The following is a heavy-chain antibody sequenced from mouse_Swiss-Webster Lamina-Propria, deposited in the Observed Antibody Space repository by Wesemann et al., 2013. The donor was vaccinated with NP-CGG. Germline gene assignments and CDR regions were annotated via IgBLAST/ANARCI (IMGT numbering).Heavy chain of an antibody. Sequence: GAELVKPGAPVKLSCKASGYTFTSYWMNWVKQRPGRGLEWIGRIDPSDSETHYNQKFKDKATLTVDKSSSTAYIQLSSLTSEDSAVYYCARSVGYFDYWGQGTTLTVSS. CDR3: ARSVGYFDY. CDR2: IDPSDSET. J-gene: IGHJ2*01. V-gene: IGHV1-69*02. CDR1: GYTFTSYW.